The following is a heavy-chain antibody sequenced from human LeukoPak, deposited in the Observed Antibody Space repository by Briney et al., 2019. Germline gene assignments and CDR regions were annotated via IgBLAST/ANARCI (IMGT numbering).Heavy chain of an antibody. D-gene: IGHD6-25*01. Sequence: GASVKVSCKASGYTFIDYHMHWLRQAPGQGLEWMAWINPKTGGSNSAQKFQGRVTMTRDTSITTAYMELSSLRSDDTAVYYCARHVLGYSSDFDYWGQGTLVTVSS. J-gene: IGHJ4*02. V-gene: IGHV1-2*02. CDR1: GYTFIDYH. CDR3: ARHVLGYSSDFDY. CDR2: INPKTGGS.